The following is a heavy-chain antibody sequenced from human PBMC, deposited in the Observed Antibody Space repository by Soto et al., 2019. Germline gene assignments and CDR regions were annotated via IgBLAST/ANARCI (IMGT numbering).Heavy chain of an antibody. J-gene: IGHJ4*02. D-gene: IGHD6-13*01. CDR2: ISYDGSNK. V-gene: IGHV3-30*18. Sequence: QVQLVESGGGVVQPGRSLRLSCAASGFTFSSYGMHWVRQAPGKGLEWVAVISYDGSNKYYADPVKGRFTISRDNSKNTLYLQMSSLRAEDTAVYYCAKGGRYSSSWYFPSKENIFDYWGQGTLVTVSS. CDR3: AKGGRYSSSWYFPSKENIFDY. CDR1: GFTFSSYG.